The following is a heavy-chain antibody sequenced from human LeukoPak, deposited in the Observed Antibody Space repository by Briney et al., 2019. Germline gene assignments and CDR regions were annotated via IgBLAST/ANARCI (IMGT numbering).Heavy chain of an antibody. J-gene: IGHJ4*02. CDR3: ARGGYYYGSGDDY. CDR1: GFTFSSSA. D-gene: IGHD3-10*01. V-gene: IGHV3-23*01. Sequence: PGGSLRLSCADSGFTFSSSAMSWVRKAPGQGLEWVSTISASGVTIFYRDSVKGRFTISRDNSKNTLYLQTNSLRAEDTAVYYCARGGYYYGSGDDYWGQGTLVTVSS. CDR2: ISASGVTI.